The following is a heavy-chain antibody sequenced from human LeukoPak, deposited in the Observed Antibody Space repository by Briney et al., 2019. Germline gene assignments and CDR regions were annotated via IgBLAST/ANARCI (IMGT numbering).Heavy chain of an antibody. Sequence: PSETLSLTCTVSGGSIGSSSYYWGWIRQPPGKGLEWIESIYYSGSTYYNPSLKSRVTISVDTSKNQFSLKLSSVTAADTAVYYCARDRIAAAVRHAFDIWGQGTMVTVSS. CDR3: ARDRIAAAVRHAFDI. J-gene: IGHJ3*02. CDR2: IYYSGST. V-gene: IGHV4-39*07. D-gene: IGHD6-13*01. CDR1: GGSIGSSSYY.